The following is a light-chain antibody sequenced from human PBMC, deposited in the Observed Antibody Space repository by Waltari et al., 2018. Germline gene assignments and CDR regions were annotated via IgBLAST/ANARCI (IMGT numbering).Light chain of an antibody. CDR2: DAS. CDR3: QLRDNWPPYT. V-gene: IGKV3-11*01. CDR1: TSINNF. J-gene: IGKJ2*01. Sequence: EIVLTQSPATLSLSPGQRATLSCRASTSINNFLAWYQQKPGQPPRLLIADASSRATGIPARFSGSGSGTDFTLTISRLEPEDFAIYYCQLRDNWPPYTFGQGTKLEIK.